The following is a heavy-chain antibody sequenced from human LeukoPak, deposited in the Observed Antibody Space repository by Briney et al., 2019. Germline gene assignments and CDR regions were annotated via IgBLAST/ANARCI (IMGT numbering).Heavy chain of an antibody. CDR1: GFTFDDYA. J-gene: IGHJ4*02. CDR3: AKDIGSSRRTFDY. D-gene: IGHD2-2*01. CDR2: ISGDGGST. V-gene: IGHV3-43*02. Sequence: GGSLRLSCAASGFTFDDYAMYWVRQAPGKGLEWVSLISGDGGSTYYADSVKGRFTISRDNSKNSLYLQMNSLRTEDTALYHCAKDIGSSRRTFDYWGQGTLVTVSA.